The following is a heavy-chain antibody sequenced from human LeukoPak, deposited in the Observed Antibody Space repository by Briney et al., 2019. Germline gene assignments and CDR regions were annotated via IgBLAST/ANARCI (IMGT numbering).Heavy chain of an antibody. Sequence: ASVKVSCKASGYTFTGYYIHWVRQAPGQGLEWMGWINPNGGDTNYAQNFQGRVTMTRDTSISTAYMELSRVRSDDTAVYYCARENMATLGCDRWGQGTLVTVSS. D-gene: IGHD5-12*01. V-gene: IGHV1-2*02. J-gene: IGHJ5*02. CDR3: ARENMATLGCDR. CDR2: INPNGGDT. CDR1: GYTFTGYY.